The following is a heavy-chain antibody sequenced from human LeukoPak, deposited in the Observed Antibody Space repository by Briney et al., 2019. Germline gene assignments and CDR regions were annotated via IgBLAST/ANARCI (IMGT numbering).Heavy chain of an antibody. J-gene: IGHJ4*02. CDR2: INHSGST. CDR3: ARAAGWSYYDSSGYLRY. D-gene: IGHD3-22*01. CDR1: GGSFSGCY. V-gene: IGHV4-34*01. Sequence: SETLSLTCAVYGGSFSGCYWSWIRQPPGKGLEWIGEINHSGSTNYNPSLKSRVTISVDTSKNQFSLKLSSVTAADTAVYYCARAAGWSYYDSSGYLRYWGQGTLVTVSS.